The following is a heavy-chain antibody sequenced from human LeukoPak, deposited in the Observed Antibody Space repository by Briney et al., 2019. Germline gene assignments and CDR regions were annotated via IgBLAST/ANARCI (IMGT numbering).Heavy chain of an antibody. CDR2: IYHSGST. D-gene: IGHD3-9*01. Sequence: SETLSLTCTVSGGSISSGGYYWSWIRQPPGKGLEWIGYIYHSGSTYYNPSLKSRVTISVDRSKNQFSLKLSSVTAADTAVYYCARLTINYDILTGDPAYGMDVWGQGTTVTVSS. CDR1: GGSISSGGYY. CDR3: ARLTINYDILTGDPAYGMDV. V-gene: IGHV4-30-2*01. J-gene: IGHJ6*02.